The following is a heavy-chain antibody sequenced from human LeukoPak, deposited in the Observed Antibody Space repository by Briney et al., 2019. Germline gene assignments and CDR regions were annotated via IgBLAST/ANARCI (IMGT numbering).Heavy chain of an antibody. CDR3: AGVGDSYGYLFGY. CDR2: ISSSNSYT. CDR1: GFTFSDYY. V-gene: IGHV3-11*06. D-gene: IGHD5-18*01. Sequence: PGGSLRLSCAASGFTFSDYYMSWIRQAPGKGLEWVSYISSSNSYTNYADSVKGRFTISRDNAKNSLYLQMNSLRAEDTAVYYCAGVGDSYGYLFGYWGQGTLVTVSS. J-gene: IGHJ4*02.